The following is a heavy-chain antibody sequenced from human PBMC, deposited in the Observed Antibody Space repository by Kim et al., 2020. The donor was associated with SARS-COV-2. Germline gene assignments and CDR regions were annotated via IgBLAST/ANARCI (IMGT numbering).Heavy chain of an antibody. CDR1: GGSFSGYY. Sequence: SETLSLTCAVYGGSFSGYYWSWIRQPPGKGLEWIGEINHSGSTNYNPSLKSRVTISVDTSKNQFSLKLSSVTAADTAVYYCARRPLHYYGSGSHPWFDPWGQGTLVTVSS. V-gene: IGHV4-34*01. CDR2: INHSGST. J-gene: IGHJ5*02. CDR3: ARRPLHYYGSGSHPWFDP. D-gene: IGHD3-10*01.